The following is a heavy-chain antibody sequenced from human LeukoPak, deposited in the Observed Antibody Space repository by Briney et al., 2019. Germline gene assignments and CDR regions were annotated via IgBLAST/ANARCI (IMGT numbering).Heavy chain of an antibody. Sequence: PSETLSLTCAVSGGSISSGGYSWSWIRQPPGKGLEWIGYIYHSGSTYYNPSLKSRVTISVDRSKNQFSLKLSSVTAADTAVYYCARARSGYLDFDYWGQGTLVTVSS. J-gene: IGHJ4*02. CDR3: ARARSGYLDFDY. D-gene: IGHD3-3*01. CDR1: GGSISSGGYS. CDR2: IYHSGST. V-gene: IGHV4-30-2*01.